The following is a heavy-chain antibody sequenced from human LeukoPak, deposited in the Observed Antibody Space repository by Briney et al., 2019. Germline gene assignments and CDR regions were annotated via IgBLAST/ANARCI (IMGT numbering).Heavy chain of an antibody. CDR2: INPNSGGT. CDR3: ARDYCSSTSCYIFDY. J-gene: IGHJ4*02. CDR1: GYTFTGYY. Sequence: ASVKVSCKASGYTFTGYYMHWVRQAPGQGLGWMGWINPNSGGTNYAQKFQGRVTMTRDTSISTAYMELSRLRSDDTAVYYCARDYCSSTSCYIFDYWGQGTLVTVSS. V-gene: IGHV1-2*02. D-gene: IGHD2-2*01.